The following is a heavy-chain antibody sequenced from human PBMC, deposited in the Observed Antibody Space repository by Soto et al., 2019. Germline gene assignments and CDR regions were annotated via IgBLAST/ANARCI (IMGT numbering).Heavy chain of an antibody. J-gene: IGHJ4*02. V-gene: IGHV3-33*01. CDR1: GFTFSSSG. Sequence: QVQLVESGGGVVQPGRSLRLSCAASGFTFSSSGMHWVRQAPAKGLEWVALICYDGSEKYYADSVKGRFTISTDNSKNPLYLHLNSLRAADLAVYYCTRGPYSGGFYYWGQGTLVTGSS. CDR3: TRGPYSGGFYY. D-gene: IGHD6-19*01. CDR2: ICYDGSEK.